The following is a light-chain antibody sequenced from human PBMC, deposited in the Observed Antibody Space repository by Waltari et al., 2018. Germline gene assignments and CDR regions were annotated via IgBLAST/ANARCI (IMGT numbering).Light chain of an antibody. Sequence: QSALTQPASVSGSPGQSITISCTGTSSDVGGYNYVSLYQQHPGTAPKPMIYDVRNRPSGVSNRFSGSKSGNTASLTISGLQAEDEADYYCSSYTSSSTVVFGGGTKLTVL. V-gene: IGLV2-14*01. CDR1: SSDVGGYNY. CDR3: SSYTSSSTVV. CDR2: DVR. J-gene: IGLJ2*01.